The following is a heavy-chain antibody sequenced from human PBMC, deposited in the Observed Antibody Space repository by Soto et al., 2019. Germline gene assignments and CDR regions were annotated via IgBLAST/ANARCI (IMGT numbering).Heavy chain of an antibody. CDR3: AKGLWSRNSCPDYGMDV. V-gene: IGHV3-9*01. CDR1: GFSFDDYA. Sequence: EVQLVESGGGLVQPGGSLRLSCAASGFSFDDYAMHWVRQAPGKGLEWVSGISWNSGSIGYADSVKGRFTISRDNAKNSLYLQMNTLLAEDTALYYCAKGLWSRNSCPDYGMDVSGQGTTVTLSS. D-gene: IGHD2-2*01. CDR2: ISWNSGSI. J-gene: IGHJ6*02.